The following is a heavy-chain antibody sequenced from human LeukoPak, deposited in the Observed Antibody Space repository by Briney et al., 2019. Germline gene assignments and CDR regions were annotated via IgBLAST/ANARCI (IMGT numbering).Heavy chain of an antibody. V-gene: IGHV3-48*01. CDR2: ISSSSSTI. J-gene: IGHJ4*02. D-gene: IGHD6-6*01. CDR3: ARSDVAIDSSSSCGY. Sequence: GGSLRLSCAASGFTFSSDSMNWVRQAPGKGLEWVSYISSSSSTIYYADSVKGRFTISRDNAKNSLYLQMNSLRAEDTAVYYCARSDVAIDSSSSCGYWGQGTLVTVSS. CDR1: GFTFSSDS.